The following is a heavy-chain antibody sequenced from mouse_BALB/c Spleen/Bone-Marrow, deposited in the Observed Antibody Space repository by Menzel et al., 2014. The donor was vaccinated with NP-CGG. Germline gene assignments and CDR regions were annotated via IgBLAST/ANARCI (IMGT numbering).Heavy chain of an antibody. V-gene: IGHV5-17*02. CDR2: ISSGSSTI. Sequence: EVKVVESGGGLVQPGGSRKLSCAASGFTFSSFGMHWVRQAPEKGLEWVAYISSGSSTIYYADTVKGRFPISRDNPKNTLFLQMTSLRSEDTAMYYCARGGNYAWFAYWGQRTLVTVSA. J-gene: IGHJ3*01. D-gene: IGHD2-1*01. CDR1: GFTFSSFG. CDR3: ARGGNYAWFAY.